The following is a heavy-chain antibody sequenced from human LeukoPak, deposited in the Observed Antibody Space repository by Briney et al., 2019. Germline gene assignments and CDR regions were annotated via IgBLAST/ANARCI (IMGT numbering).Heavy chain of an antibody. CDR3: ARVLPQYCGGDCYADY. Sequence: GGSLRLSCKGSGYSLTSYWIGWVRQMPGKGLEWMGIIYPGDSDTRYSPSFQGQVTISADKSISTAYLQWSSLKASDTAMYYCARVLPQYCGGDCYADYWGQGTLVTVSS. V-gene: IGHV5-51*01. D-gene: IGHD2-21*02. CDR2: IYPGDSDT. CDR1: GYSLTSYW. J-gene: IGHJ4*02.